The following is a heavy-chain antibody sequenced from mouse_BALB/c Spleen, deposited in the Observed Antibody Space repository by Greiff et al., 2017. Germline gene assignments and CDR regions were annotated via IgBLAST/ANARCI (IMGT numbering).Heavy chain of an antibody. CDR2: INPSTGYT. CDR1: GYTFTSYW. J-gene: IGHJ3*01. CDR3: ARVGYGNYLAY. V-gene: IGHV1-7*01. Sequence: VQLVESGAELAKPGASVKMSCKASGYTFTSYWMHWVKQRPGQGLEWIGYINPSTGYTEYNQKFKDKATLTADKSSSTAYMQLSSLTSEDSAVYYCARVGYGNYLAYWGQGTLVTVSA. D-gene: IGHD2-1*01.